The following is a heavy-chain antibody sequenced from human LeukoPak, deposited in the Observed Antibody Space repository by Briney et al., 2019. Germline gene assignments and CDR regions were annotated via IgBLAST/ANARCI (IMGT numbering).Heavy chain of an antibody. CDR1: SFSFTTDYY. J-gene: IGHJ4*02. CDR2: VFRTGGT. D-gene: IGHD3-3*01. Sequence: SETLSLTCTVSSFSFTTDYYWGWIRQPPGKGLEWIGSVFRTGGTYYNPSLRNRVSISLDMSKNQFSLSLHSVTAADTAVYYCSGERAGTIVDFWCRGTLVTVSS. V-gene: IGHV4-38-2*02. CDR3: SGERAGTIVDF.